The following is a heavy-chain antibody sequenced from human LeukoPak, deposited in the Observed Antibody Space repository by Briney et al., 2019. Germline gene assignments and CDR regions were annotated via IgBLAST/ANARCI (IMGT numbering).Heavy chain of an antibody. J-gene: IGHJ6*02. CDR2: INHSGST. CDR3: ARMKDGSGTPSYYYGMDV. CDR1: GGSFSGYY. V-gene: IGHV4-34*01. D-gene: IGHD3-10*01. Sequence: KPSETLSLTCAVYGGSFSGYYWSWIRQPPGKGLEWIGEINHSGSTNYNPSLQSRVTISVDTSKNQFSLKLSSVTAADTAVYYCARMKDGSGTPSYYYGMDVWGQGTTVTVSS.